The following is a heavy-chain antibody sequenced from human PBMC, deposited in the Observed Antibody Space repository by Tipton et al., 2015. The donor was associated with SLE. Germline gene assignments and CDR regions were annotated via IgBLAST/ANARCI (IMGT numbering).Heavy chain of an antibody. CDR1: GYSISSGYY. V-gene: IGHV4-38-2*01. J-gene: IGHJ4*02. CDR3: ASRYSSSSFDY. CDR2: INHSGST. D-gene: IGHD6-13*01. Sequence: GLVKPSETLSLTCAVSGYSISSGYYWGWIRQPPGKGLEWIGEINHSGSTNYNPSLKSRVTISVDKSKNQFSLKLTSVTATDTAVYYCASRYSSSSFDYWGQGTLVTVSS.